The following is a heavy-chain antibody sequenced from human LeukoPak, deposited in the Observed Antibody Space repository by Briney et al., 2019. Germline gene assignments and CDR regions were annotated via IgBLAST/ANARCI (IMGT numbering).Heavy chain of an antibody. D-gene: IGHD6-13*01. Sequence: GGSLRLSCAASGFTFSSYAMSWVRQAPGKGLEWVSAISGSGGSTYYADSVKGRFTISRDNSKNTLYLQMNSLRAEDTAVYYCARGGRASSSWYLDYYYGMDVWGQGTTVTVSS. CDR1: GFTFSSYA. J-gene: IGHJ6*02. CDR2: ISGSGGST. CDR3: ARGGRASSSWYLDYYYGMDV. V-gene: IGHV3-23*01.